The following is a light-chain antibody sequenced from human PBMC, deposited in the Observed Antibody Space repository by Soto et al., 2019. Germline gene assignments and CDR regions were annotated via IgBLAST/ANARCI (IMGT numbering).Light chain of an antibody. Sequence: DIQMTQSPSTLSASVGDRVTITCRASQSISSWLAWYQQKPGKAPNLLIYKASSLQSGVPSRFSGSGSGTEFTLSISGLQPDDFATYNCQQYKSYPYTFGQGIKLEI. V-gene: IGKV1-5*03. CDR1: QSISSW. J-gene: IGKJ2*01. CDR2: KAS. CDR3: QQYKSYPYT.